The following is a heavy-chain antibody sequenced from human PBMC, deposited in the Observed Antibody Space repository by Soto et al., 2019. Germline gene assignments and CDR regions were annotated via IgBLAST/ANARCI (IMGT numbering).Heavy chain of an antibody. V-gene: IGHV4-39*01. D-gene: IGHD1-26*01. J-gene: IGHJ4*02. Sequence: LSLTCTVSGGSISSSSYYWGWIRQPPGKGLEWIGSIYYSGSTYYNPSLKSRVTISVDTSKNQFSLKLSSVTAADTAVYYCARAYRGSSGSYRQFDYWGQGTRVTVSS. CDR1: GGSISSSSYY. CDR2: IYYSGST. CDR3: ARAYRGSSGSYRQFDY.